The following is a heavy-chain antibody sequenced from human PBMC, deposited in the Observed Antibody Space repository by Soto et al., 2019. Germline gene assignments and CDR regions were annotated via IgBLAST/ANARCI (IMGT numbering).Heavy chain of an antibody. J-gene: IGHJ3*02. CDR2: ISGSGDTT. CDR1: GFTFSSYA. D-gene: IGHD1-26*01. V-gene: IGHV3-23*01. CDR3: AKDIVGARNDAFDI. Sequence: GGSLRLSCAASGFTFSSYALSWLRQAPGKGLEWVYAISGSGDTTHYTDSVKGRFTISRDNFKNILYLQMNSLRAEDTAVYYCAKDIVGARNDAFDIWGQGTIVTVSS.